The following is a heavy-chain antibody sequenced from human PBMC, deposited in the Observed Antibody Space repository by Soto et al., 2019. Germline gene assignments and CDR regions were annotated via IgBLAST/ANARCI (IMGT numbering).Heavy chain of an antibody. CDR1: GYTLSSYY. CDR3: ARASVSGRRFDY. Sequence: DSVKVSCKASGYTLSSYYMHWVRQAPGQGLEWMGIINTSGGSTTYAQKFQGRVTMTRDTSTSTVYMELSSLTSEDTAVYYCARASVSGRRFDYWGEGTLVTVSS. CDR2: INTSGGST. V-gene: IGHV1-46*03. J-gene: IGHJ4*02. D-gene: IGHD6-19*01.